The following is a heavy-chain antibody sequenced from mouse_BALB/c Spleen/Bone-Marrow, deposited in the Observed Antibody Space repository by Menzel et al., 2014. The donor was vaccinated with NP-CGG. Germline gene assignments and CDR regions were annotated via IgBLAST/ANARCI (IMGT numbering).Heavy chain of an antibody. CDR1: GFTFSNYG. Sequence: VHVKQSGGDLVKPGGSLKLSCAASGFTFSNYGMSWVRQIPDKRLEWVATISSGGTYTFYPDSVKGRFTISRDNTRNTLTLQMTSLKSEDTAMYYYARRRDYDYFDYWGQGTTLTVSS. J-gene: IGHJ2*01. D-gene: IGHD2-4*01. CDR3: ARRRDYDYFDY. CDR2: ISSGGTYT. V-gene: IGHV5-6*01.